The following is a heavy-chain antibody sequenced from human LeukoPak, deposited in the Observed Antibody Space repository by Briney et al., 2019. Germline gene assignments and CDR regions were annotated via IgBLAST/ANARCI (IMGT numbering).Heavy chain of an antibody. CDR1: GFILSSFD. Sequence: GGSLRLSCTPSGFILSSFDMHWVRQAPGKGLEWVAVIWNHGNNKEYADSVKGRFTISRDNSKNTVYLQMNSLRAEDTAVYYCARASGGNSPVRDYWGQGTLVTVSS. CDR3: ARASGGNSPVRDY. D-gene: IGHD4-23*01. CDR2: IWNHGNNK. J-gene: IGHJ4*02. V-gene: IGHV3-33*01.